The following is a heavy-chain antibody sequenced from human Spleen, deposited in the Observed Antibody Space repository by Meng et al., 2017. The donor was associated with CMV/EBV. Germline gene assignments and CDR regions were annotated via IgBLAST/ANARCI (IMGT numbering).Heavy chain of an antibody. CDR2: ISYGGNT. D-gene: IGHD3-3*01. J-gene: IGHJ6*02. CDR3: ARIYPSDYYKYDVDV. V-gene: IGHV4-39*07. CDR1: GASISSSSYF. Sequence: SETLSLTCTVSGASISSSSYFWAWIRQPPGKGLEWIAYISYGGNTFYKQSLRSRLTMSIHTSENQFSLRLSSVSAADTAVYFCARIYPSDYYKYDVDVWGQGTTVTVS.